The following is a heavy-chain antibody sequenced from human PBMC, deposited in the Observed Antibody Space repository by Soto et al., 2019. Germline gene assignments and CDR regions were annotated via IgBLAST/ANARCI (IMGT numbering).Heavy chain of an antibody. V-gene: IGHV4-34*02. CDR3: ARGLRVVIITSYYFARDV. CDR2: INHSGRT. Sequence: QVQLQQWGAGLLKPSETLSLTCAVYGGAFRGYYWSWIRQPPGKGLEWMGDINHSGRTNYSPSLNRRLTISTDRSKTEFSLTLTSVTAADTALYYCARGLRVVIITSYYFARDVWCQGTRVTVSS. D-gene: IGHD3-10*01. CDR1: GGAFRGYY. J-gene: IGHJ6*02.